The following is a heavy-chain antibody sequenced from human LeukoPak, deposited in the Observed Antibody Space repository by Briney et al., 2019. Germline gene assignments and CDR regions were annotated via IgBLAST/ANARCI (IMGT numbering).Heavy chain of an antibody. CDR3: ARDQLPIAEARQYNWFDP. Sequence: SGGSLRLSCAASGFTFSTYSMNWVRQAPGKGLEWVSSISSRSSYINYVDSVKGRFTISRDNAKNSLHLQMNSLRVEDTAEYYGARDQLPIAEARQYNWFDPWGQGTLVTVSS. D-gene: IGHD1-1*01. V-gene: IGHV3-21*04. CDR2: ISSRSSYI. CDR1: GFTFSTYS. J-gene: IGHJ5*02.